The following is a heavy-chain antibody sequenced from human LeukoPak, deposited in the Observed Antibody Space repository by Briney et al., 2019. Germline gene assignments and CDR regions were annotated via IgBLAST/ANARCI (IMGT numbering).Heavy chain of an antibody. D-gene: IGHD3-10*01. CDR1: GFTFSSYS. CDR3: ARDKVVRGVILYYYYGMDV. Sequence: GGSLRLSCAASGFTFSSYSMNWDRQAPGKGLEWVSSISSSSSYIYYADSVKGRFTISRDNAKNSLYLQMNSLRAEDTAVYYCARDKVVRGVILYYYYGMDVWGQGTTVTVSS. V-gene: IGHV3-21*01. CDR2: ISSSSSYI. J-gene: IGHJ6*02.